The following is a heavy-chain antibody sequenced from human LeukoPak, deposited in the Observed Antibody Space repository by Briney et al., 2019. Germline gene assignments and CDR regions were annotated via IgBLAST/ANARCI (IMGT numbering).Heavy chain of an antibody. CDR3: VRERWLRSFDS. CDR2: ISGSGGST. J-gene: IGHJ4*02. Sequence: GGSLRLSCAASGFTFSSYAMSRVRQAPGKGLEWVSAISGSGGSTYSADSVRGRFAISRHNSENTVHLQMNGLRPEDTALYCCVRERWLRSFDSWGQGALVSVSS. CDR1: GFTFSSYA. V-gene: IGHV3-23*01. D-gene: IGHD5-12*01.